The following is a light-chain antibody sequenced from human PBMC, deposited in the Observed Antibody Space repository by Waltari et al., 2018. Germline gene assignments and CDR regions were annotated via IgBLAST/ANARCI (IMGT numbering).Light chain of an antibody. CDR2: SDN. CDR1: SSGVGTHNL. Sequence: QSALTQPASVSGSPGQSITIPCTGTSSGVGTHNLVSWYQQYPGKAPKIMIYSDNRRPSGVSDRFSGSKSGNTASLTISGVQAEDEADYYCCSYAGSYTWVFGGGTKLTVL. J-gene: IGLJ3*02. V-gene: IGLV2-23*01. CDR3: CSYAGSYTWV.